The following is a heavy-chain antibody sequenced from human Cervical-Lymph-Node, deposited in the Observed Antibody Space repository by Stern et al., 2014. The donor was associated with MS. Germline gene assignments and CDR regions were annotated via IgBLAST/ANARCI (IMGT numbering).Heavy chain of an antibody. CDR2: IWYDGSNK. CDR3: ARDARSRAPYYYYGMDV. CDR1: GFTFSSYG. V-gene: IGHV3-33*01. D-gene: IGHD1-26*01. Sequence: VQLVESGGGVVQPGRSLRLSCAAAGFTFSSYGMHWVRQAPGKGLEWVAVIWYDGSNKYYADSVKGRFTISSDNSKNTLYLQMNSLRAEDTAVYYCARDARSRAPYYYYGMDVWGQGTTVPVSS. J-gene: IGHJ6*02.